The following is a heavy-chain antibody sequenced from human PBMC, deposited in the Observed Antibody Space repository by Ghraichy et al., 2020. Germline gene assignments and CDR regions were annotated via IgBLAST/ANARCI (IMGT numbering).Heavy chain of an antibody. CDR1: GGSFSGYY. V-gene: IGHV4-34*01. Sequence: SETPSLTCAVYGGSFSGYYWNWIRQPPGKGLEWIGEINHSGSTNYNPSLKSRVTISVDTSNNQFSLKLTSVTAADTAVYYCASMSDISSGWFDPWGQGTLVTVSS. J-gene: IGHJ5*02. D-gene: IGHD6-6*01. CDR2: INHSGST. CDR3: ASMSDISSGWFDP.